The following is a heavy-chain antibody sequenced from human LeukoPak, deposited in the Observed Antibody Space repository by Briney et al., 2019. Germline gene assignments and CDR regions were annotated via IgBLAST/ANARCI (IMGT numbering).Heavy chain of an antibody. CDR3: VNFHKAADRSGWTPGVF. D-gene: IGHD6-19*01. Sequence: GGSLRLSCEGSGFIFSDIPLTWVRQAPGRGLDWVSAISGSGGSTYYADSVKGRFTISRDNSKNRLYLQMNSLRFGDTAVYFCVNFHKAADRSGWTPGVFWGQGTLVTVSS. CDR1: GFIFSDIP. CDR2: ISGSGGST. V-gene: IGHV3-23*01. J-gene: IGHJ4*02.